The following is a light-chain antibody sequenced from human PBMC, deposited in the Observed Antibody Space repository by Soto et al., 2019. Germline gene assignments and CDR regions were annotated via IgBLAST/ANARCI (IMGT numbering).Light chain of an antibody. J-gene: IGKJ5*01. V-gene: IGKV1-5*03. CDR1: QTISSW. CDR2: KAS. Sequence: IQVTQAPSTLSGSVGDRVTITYRASQTISSWLAWYQQKPGKAPKLLIYKASTLQSGVPSRFSGSGSGTDFTLTISSLQPEDFATYYCQQFNDYPITFGQGTRLEIK. CDR3: QQFNDYPIT.